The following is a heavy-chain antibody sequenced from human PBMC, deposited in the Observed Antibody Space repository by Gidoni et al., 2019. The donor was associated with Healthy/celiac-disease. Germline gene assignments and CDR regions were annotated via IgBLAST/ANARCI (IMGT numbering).Heavy chain of an antibody. CDR2: INHSGST. CDR3: ARAGDYVWGSYRYTVPRHFDY. D-gene: IGHD3-16*02. V-gene: IGHV4-34*01. Sequence: KGLEWIGEINHSGSTNYNPSLKSRVTISVDTSKNQFSLKLSSVTAADTAVYYCARAGDYVWGSYRYTVPRHFDYWGQGTLVTVSS. J-gene: IGHJ4*02.